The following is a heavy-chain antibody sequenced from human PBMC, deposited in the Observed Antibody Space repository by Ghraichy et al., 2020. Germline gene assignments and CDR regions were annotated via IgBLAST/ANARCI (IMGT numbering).Heavy chain of an antibody. Sequence: GGSLRLSCAASGFTFSSYWMSWVRQAPGKGLEWVANIKQDGSEKYYVDSVKGRFTISRDNAKNSLYLQMNSLRAEDTAVYYCAVPLRYFDWAIDYWGQGTLVTVSS. CDR1: GFTFSSYW. CDR3: AVPLRYFDWAIDY. D-gene: IGHD3-9*01. J-gene: IGHJ4*02. V-gene: IGHV3-7*01. CDR2: IKQDGSEK.